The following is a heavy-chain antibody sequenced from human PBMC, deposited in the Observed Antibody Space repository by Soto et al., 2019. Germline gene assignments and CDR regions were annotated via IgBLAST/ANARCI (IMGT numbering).Heavy chain of an antibody. J-gene: IGHJ5*02. Sequence: SETLSLTCAVYGGSFSGYYWSWIRQPPGKGLEWIGEINHSGSTNYNPSLKSRVTISVDTSKNQFSLKLSSVTAADTAVYYCARGRGYSYGYVRSDPWGQGTLVTVSS. D-gene: IGHD5-18*01. V-gene: IGHV4-34*01. CDR1: GGSFSGYY. CDR3: ARGRGYSYGYVRSDP. CDR2: INHSGST.